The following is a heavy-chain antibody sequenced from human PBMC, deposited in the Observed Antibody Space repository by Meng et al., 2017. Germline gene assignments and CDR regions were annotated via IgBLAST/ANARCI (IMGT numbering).Heavy chain of an antibody. CDR1: GGSISSSNW. J-gene: IGHJ4*02. V-gene: IGHV4-4*02. Sequence: LPRPRPGLVKPSGPLSLTCAVSGGSISSSNWWSWVRQPPGKGLEWIGEIYHSGSTNYNPSLKSRVTISVDKSKNQFSLKLSSVTAADTAVYYCARVVAATTLFLNYWGQGTLVTVSS. D-gene: IGHD2-15*01. CDR3: ARVVAATTLFLNY. CDR2: IYHSGST.